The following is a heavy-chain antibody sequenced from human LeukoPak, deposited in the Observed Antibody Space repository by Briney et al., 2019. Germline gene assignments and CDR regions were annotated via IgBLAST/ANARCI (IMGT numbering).Heavy chain of an antibody. J-gene: IGHJ4*02. Sequence: ASVKVSCKASGGTFSSYAISWLRQAPGQGLEWMGGIIPIFGTANYAQKFQGRVTITADESTSTAYMELSSLRSEDTAVYYCARAGAYDFWSGYLDSFDYWGQGTLVTVSS. CDR3: ARAGAYDFWSGYLDSFDY. CDR1: GGTFSSYA. D-gene: IGHD3-3*01. CDR2: IIPIFGTA. V-gene: IGHV1-69*01.